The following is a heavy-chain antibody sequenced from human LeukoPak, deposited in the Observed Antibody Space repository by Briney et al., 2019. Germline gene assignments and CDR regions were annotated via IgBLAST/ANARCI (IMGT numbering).Heavy chain of an antibody. D-gene: IGHD6-19*01. J-gene: IGHJ1*01. CDR3: ARAPPLERIGWYGEDEF. CDR2: ISCNGDKT. V-gene: IGHV3-64*01. CDR1: GFTFSSYA. Sequence: GGSLRLSCAASGFTFSSYAMHWVRQASGKGPECVAAISCNGDKTHYGCSVQGRFTVSRDNSKNTLYLQMGSQRTEDMAVYYCARAPPLERIGWYGEDEFRGQGTLVTVSS.